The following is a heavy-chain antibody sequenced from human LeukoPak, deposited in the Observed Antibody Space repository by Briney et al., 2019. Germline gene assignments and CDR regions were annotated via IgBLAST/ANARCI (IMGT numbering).Heavy chain of an antibody. CDR3: ARDQYSSSWYGYYYYSMDV. V-gene: IGHV1-18*04. D-gene: IGHD6-13*01. Sequence: ASVKVPCKASGYSFTSCGISGVRQAPGRGLEWMGWISAYNGNPHYPQMLQGRVTMTTVTSTSKAYMEMRSLRSDDTAVYYCARDQYSSSWYGYYYYSMDVWGRGTTVTVSS. CDR1: GYSFTSCG. CDR2: ISAYNGNP. J-gene: IGHJ6*04.